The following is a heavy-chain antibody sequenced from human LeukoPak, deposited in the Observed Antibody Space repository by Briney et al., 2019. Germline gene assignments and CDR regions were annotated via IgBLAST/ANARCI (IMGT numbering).Heavy chain of an antibody. V-gene: IGHV3-21*04. D-gene: IGHD2-2*01. CDR1: GFTFSNYS. Sequence: GGSLRLSCAASGFTFSNYSMNWVRQAPGKGLEWVSSITSSGSYIYYADSVKGRFTISRDNAKNSLYLQMNSLRAEDTAVYYCARDALLPSPAAHRAYYYYGMDVWGQGTTVTVSS. J-gene: IGHJ6*02. CDR3: ARDALLPSPAAHRAYYYYGMDV. CDR2: ITSSGSYI.